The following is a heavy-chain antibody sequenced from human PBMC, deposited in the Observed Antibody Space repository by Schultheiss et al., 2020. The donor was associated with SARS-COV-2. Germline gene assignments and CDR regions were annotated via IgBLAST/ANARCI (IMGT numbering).Heavy chain of an antibody. V-gene: IGHV3-7*03. CDR1: GLTFSRYN. CDR3: VKEGEEMGTS. Sequence: GSLRLSCAASGLTFSRYNMNWVRQAPGKGLQWVANIKQDGSVEHYVDSVRGRFIISRDNAKNTLDLQMNSLRVDDTAVYYCVKEGEEMGTSWGQGTLVTVSS. D-gene: IGHD1-1*01. CDR2: IKQDGSVE. J-gene: IGHJ4*02.